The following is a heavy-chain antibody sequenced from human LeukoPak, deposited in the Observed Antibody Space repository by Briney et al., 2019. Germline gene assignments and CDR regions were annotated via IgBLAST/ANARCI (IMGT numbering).Heavy chain of an antibody. D-gene: IGHD5-18*01. Sequence: PGGSLRLSCAASGFTFSTYAMSWVRQAPGKGLEWVSSFSGSGGSTYYADSVKGRFTISRDNSKNTLCLQMNSLRAEDTAVYYCAKDLGMQVWFPLWGQGTLVTVSS. V-gene: IGHV3-23*01. J-gene: IGHJ4*02. CDR2: FSGSGGST. CDR1: GFTFSTYA. CDR3: AKDLGMQVWFPL.